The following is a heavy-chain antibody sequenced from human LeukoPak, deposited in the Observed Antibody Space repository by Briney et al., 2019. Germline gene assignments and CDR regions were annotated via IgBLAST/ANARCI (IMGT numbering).Heavy chain of an antibody. J-gene: IGHJ5*02. V-gene: IGHV4-39*02. CDR3: ARLWIVATWFDA. CDR2: IFYSGKT. Sequence: PETLSLTCTVSNGSMTSDSYYWAWVRQPPGKGLEWIGTIFYSGKTYYSASLKSRVTVSLDTSKKNFSLRLSSVTAADTTVYYCARLWIVATWFDAWGQGALVTVSS. D-gene: IGHD2-2*03. CDR1: NGSMTSDSYY.